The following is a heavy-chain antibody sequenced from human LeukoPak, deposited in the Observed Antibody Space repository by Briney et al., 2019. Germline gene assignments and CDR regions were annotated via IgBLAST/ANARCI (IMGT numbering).Heavy chain of an antibody. J-gene: IGHJ4*02. Sequence: PSETLPLTCTVSGGSISSYYWSWIRQPPGKGLEWIGYIYYSGSTNYNPSLKSRVTILVDSSKNQFSLKLSSVTAADTAVYYCARCDSSGYLNYYFDYWGQGTLVTVSS. CDR3: ARCDSSGYLNYYFDY. D-gene: IGHD3-22*01. CDR1: GGSISSYY. V-gene: IGHV4-59*08. CDR2: IYYSGST.